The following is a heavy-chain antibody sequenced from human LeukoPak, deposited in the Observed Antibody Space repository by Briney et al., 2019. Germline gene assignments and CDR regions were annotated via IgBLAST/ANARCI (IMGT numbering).Heavy chain of an antibody. D-gene: IGHD6-13*01. Sequence: ASVKVSCKASGYTFTDYSMHWVRQAPGQRLEWMGWINPNSGDTDYAQKFQGRVTMTRDTSISTAYLEVSRLTSDDTAVYFCARDAIAAAGAGAWGQGTLVTVSS. J-gene: IGHJ4*02. CDR1: GYTFTDYS. CDR2: INPNSGDT. CDR3: ARDAIAAAGAGA. V-gene: IGHV1-2*02.